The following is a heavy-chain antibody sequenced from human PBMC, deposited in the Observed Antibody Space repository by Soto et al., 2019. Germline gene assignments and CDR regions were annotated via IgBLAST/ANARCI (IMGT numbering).Heavy chain of an antibody. CDR1: GGSISSGDYY. D-gene: IGHD3-22*01. J-gene: IGHJ4*02. Sequence: SETLSLTCTVSGGSISSGDYYWSWIRQPPGKGLEWIGYIYYSGSTYYNPSLKSRVTISVDTSKNQFSLKLSSVTAADTAVYYCARGYYDSSGIWPVHFDYWGQGTLVTVYS. V-gene: IGHV4-30-4*01. CDR2: IYYSGST. CDR3: ARGYYDSSGIWPVHFDY.